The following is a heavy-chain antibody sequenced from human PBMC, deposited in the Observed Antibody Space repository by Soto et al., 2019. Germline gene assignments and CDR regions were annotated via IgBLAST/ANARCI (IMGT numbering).Heavy chain of an antibody. J-gene: IGHJ6*02. D-gene: IGHD6-13*01. Sequence: SVKVSCKASGGTFSSYAISWVRQAPGQGLEWMGGIIPIFGTANYAQKFQGRVTITADESTSTAYMELSSLRSEDTAVYYCARGAAAVMWYYYYYGMDVWCQGTTVTVSS. CDR3: ARGAAAVMWYYYYYGMDV. CDR1: GGTFSSYA. CDR2: IIPIFGTA. V-gene: IGHV1-69*13.